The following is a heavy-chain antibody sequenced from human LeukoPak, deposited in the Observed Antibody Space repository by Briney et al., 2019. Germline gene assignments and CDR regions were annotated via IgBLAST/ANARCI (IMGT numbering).Heavy chain of an antibody. CDR1: GFTFSSYA. CDR2: ISGSGGST. CDR3: AKDSSCFTMARGLIIPHF. D-gene: IGHD3-10*01. J-gene: IGHJ4*02. V-gene: IGHV3-23*01. Sequence: QAGGSLRLSCAASGFTFSSYAMSWVRQAPGKGLEWVSAISGSGGSTYYADSVKGRFTISRDNSKNTLYLQMNSLRADDTAVYYCAKDSSCFTMARGLIIPHFWGQGILVTVSS.